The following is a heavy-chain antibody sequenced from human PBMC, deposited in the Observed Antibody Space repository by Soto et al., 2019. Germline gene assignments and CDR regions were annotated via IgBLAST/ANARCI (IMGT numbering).Heavy chain of an antibody. CDR2: ISGSGGST. CDR1: GFTFSSYA. J-gene: IGHJ6*03. V-gene: IGHV3-23*01. CDR3: ARQVVVVPAAFFYYYYMDV. Sequence: PGGSLRLSCAASGFTFSSYAMSWVRQAPGKGLEWVSAISGSGGSTYYADSVKGRFTISRDNSKNTLYLQMNSLRAEDTAVYYCARQVVVVPAAFFYYYYMDVWGKGTTVTVPS. D-gene: IGHD2-2*01.